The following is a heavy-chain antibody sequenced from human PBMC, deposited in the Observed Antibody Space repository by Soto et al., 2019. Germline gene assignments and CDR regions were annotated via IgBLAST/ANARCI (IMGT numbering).Heavy chain of an antibody. CDR1: GFTVSSNY. V-gene: IGHV3-66*01. CDR2: IYSGGST. J-gene: IGHJ4*02. Sequence: GGSLRLSCAASGFTVSSNYMSWVRQAPGKGLEWVSVIYSGGSTYYADSVKGRFTISRDNSKNTLSLQMNSLRAEDTAVYYCGRAPSLGYSSGDFDYWGQGTLVTVSS. D-gene: IGHD6-25*01. CDR3: GRAPSLGYSSGDFDY.